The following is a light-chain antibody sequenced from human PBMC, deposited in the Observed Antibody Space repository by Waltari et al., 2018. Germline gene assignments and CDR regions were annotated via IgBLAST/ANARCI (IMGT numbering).Light chain of an antibody. CDR2: EVS. CDR1: SSDAGGYNF. Sequence: QSALTQPASVSGSPGQSITISCTGTSSDAGGYNFVSWYQQYPGKAPKLMIYEVSDRPSGVSNRFSGSKSGNTASLTISGLEAEDEADYYCSSYTNRRTEIFGGGTKLTVL. CDR3: SSYTNRRTEI. J-gene: IGLJ2*01. V-gene: IGLV2-14*01.